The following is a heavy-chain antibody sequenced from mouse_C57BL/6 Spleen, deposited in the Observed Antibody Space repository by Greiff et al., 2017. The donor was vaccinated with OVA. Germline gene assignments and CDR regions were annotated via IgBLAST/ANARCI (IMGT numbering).Heavy chain of an antibody. D-gene: IGHD1-3*01. J-gene: IGHJ4*01. CDR1: GFTFSSYT. CDR2: ISGGGGNT. Sequence: DVKLEESGGGLVKPGGSLKLSCAASGFTFSSYTMSWVRQTPEKRLEWVATISGGGGNTYYPDSVKGRFTISRDNAKNTLYLQMSSLRSEDTALYYCASNYYYAMDYWGQGTSVTVSS. CDR3: ASNYYYAMDY. V-gene: IGHV5-9*01.